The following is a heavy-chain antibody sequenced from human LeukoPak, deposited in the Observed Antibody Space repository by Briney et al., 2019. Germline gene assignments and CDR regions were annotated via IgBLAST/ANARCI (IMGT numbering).Heavy chain of an antibody. V-gene: IGHV4-34*01. Sequence: SETLSLTCAVYGGSFSGYYWSWIRQSPGKGLEWIGEINHSGTTNYNPSLKSRVTISVDTSKNKFSLKLSSVTVADKAVYYCARFSLGYDAFDIRGEGTMVTVSS. CDR2: INHSGTT. CDR1: GGSFSGYY. CDR3: ARFSLGYDAFDI. D-gene: IGHD3-22*01. J-gene: IGHJ3*02.